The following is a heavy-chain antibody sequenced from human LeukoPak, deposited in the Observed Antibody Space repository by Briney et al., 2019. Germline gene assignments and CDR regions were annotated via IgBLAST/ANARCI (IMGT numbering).Heavy chain of an antibody. J-gene: IGHJ4*02. CDR3: VRSRGYSYGTTFLDY. D-gene: IGHD5-18*01. CDR1: GGSISTYY. CDR2: IYYSGSI. V-gene: IGHV4-59*08. Sequence: SETLSLTCTVSGGSISTYYWSWIRQPPGKGLEWIGYIYYSGSINYNPSLKSRVTISVDTSKNQFSLKLVSVTAADTAVYYCVRSRGYSYGTTFLDYWGQGTLVTVSS.